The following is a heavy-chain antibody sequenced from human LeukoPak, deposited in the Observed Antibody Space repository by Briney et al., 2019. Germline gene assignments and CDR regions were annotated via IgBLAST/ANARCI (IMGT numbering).Heavy chain of an antibody. CDR3: AKVYYDFWSGYYTEFDY. CDR1: GFTFSSYG. Sequence: HTGGPLRLSCAASGFTFSSYGMHWVRQAPGKGLEWVAFIRYDGSNKYYADSVKGRFTISRDNSKNTLYLQMNSLRAEDTAVYYCAKVYYDFWSGYYTEFDYWGQGTLVTVSS. J-gene: IGHJ4*02. D-gene: IGHD3-3*01. V-gene: IGHV3-30*02. CDR2: IRYDGSNK.